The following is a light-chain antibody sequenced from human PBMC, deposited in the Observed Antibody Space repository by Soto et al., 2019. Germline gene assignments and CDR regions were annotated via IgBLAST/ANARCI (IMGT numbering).Light chain of an antibody. CDR1: STDVGGYNY. Sequence: QSALSQPSSVSGSPVQSITISCTRTSTDVGGYNYVSWYQQHPGKAPKLMIYEVSNRPSGVSNRFSGSKSGNTASLTISGLQAEDEADYYCSSYTSSSTLFVFGTGTKV. CDR3: SSYTSSSTLFV. V-gene: IGLV2-14*01. CDR2: EVS. J-gene: IGLJ1*01.